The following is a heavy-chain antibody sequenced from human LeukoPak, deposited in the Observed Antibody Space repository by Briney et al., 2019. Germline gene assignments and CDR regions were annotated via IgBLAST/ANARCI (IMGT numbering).Heavy chain of an antibody. CDR1: GGSISSYY. CDR2: IYYSGST. Sequence: SETLSLTCTVSGGSISSYYWSWIRQPPGKGLEWIGYIYYSGSTNYNPSIKSRVTISVDTSKNQFSLKLSSVTAADTAVYYCARGRYYYDSSGYYFGSPFDYWGQGTLVTVSS. J-gene: IGHJ4*02. V-gene: IGHV4-59*01. CDR3: ARGRYYYDSSGYYFGSPFDY. D-gene: IGHD3-22*01.